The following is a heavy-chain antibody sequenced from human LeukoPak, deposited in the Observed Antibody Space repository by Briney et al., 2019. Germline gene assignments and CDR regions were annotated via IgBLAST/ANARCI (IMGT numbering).Heavy chain of an antibody. CDR1: GGSISSYC. V-gene: IGHV4-4*09. CDR2: IYTSGST. D-gene: IGHD1-26*01. J-gene: IGHJ4*02. CDR3: ARGGSYSDY. Sequence: PSETLSLTCTVSGGSISSYCWSWIRQPPGKGLEWIGYIYTSGSTNYNPSLKSRVTISVDTSKNQFSLKLSSVTAADTAVYYCARGGSYSDYWGQGTLVTVSS.